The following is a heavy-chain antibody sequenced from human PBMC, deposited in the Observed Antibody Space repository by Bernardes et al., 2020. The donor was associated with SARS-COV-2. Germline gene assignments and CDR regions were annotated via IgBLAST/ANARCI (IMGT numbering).Heavy chain of an antibody. CDR1: GFTFSSYG. Sequence: GGSLRLSRAASGFTFSSYGMHWVRQAPGKGLEWVAVIWYDGSNKYYADSVKGRFTISRDNSKNTLYLQMNSLRAEDTAVYYCARVFSSWWYFDYWGQGTLVTVSS. V-gene: IGHV3-33*01. J-gene: IGHJ4*02. D-gene: IGHD6-13*01. CDR2: IWYDGSNK. CDR3: ARVFSSWWYFDY.